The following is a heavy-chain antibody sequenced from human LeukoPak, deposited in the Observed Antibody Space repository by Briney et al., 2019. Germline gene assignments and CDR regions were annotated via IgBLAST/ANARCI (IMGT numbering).Heavy chain of an antibody. CDR3: ARGGWFGELSFGFDY. J-gene: IGHJ4*02. D-gene: IGHD3-10*01. V-gene: IGHV4-59*01. Sequence: SETLSLTYTVSGGSISSYYWSWIRQPPGKGLEWIGYIYYSGSTNYNPSLKSRVTISVDTSKNQFSLKLSSVTAADTAVYYCARGGWFGELSFGFDYWGQGTLVTVSS. CDR2: IYYSGST. CDR1: GGSISSYY.